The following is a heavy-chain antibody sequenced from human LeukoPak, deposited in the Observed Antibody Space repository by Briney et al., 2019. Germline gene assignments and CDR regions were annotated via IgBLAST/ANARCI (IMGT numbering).Heavy chain of an antibody. CDR3: ARVPVGGYFDY. CDR2: INPNSGGT. Sequence: GASVKVSCKASGYTFTDYYIHWVRQAPGQGLEWMGWINPNSGGTNYAQKFQGRVTMGRDTSISTAYMELSNLRSDAAAVYFCARVPVGGYFDYWGQGTLVTVSS. CDR1: GYTFTDYY. J-gene: IGHJ4*02. V-gene: IGHV1-2*02. D-gene: IGHD6-19*01.